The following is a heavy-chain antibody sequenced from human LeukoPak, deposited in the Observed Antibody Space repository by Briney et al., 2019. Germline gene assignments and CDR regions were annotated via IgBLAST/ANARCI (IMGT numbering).Heavy chain of an antibody. CDR1: GGSLSSSSYY. D-gene: IGHD6-6*01. CDR2: IYYSGST. V-gene: IGHV4-39*01. Sequence: SETLSLTCTVSGGSLSSSSYYWGWIRQPPGKGLEWIVSIYYSGSTYYNPSLKSRVTISVDTSKNQFSLKLSSVTAADTAVYYCARQSIAARGYYYYLDVWGKGTTVTVSS. CDR3: ARQSIAARGYYYYLDV. J-gene: IGHJ6*03.